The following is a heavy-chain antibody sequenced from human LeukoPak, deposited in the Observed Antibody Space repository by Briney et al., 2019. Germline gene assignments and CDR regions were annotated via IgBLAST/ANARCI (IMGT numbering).Heavy chain of an antibody. J-gene: IGHJ6*04. CDR2: INPSGGST. D-gene: IGHD6-19*01. V-gene: IGHV1-46*01. Sequence: GASVKVSCKASGYAFTSYYMHWVRQAPGQGLEWMGIINPSGGSTSYAQKFQGRVTMTRDMSTSTVYTELSSLRAEDTAVYYCARDNIIAVAALDVWGKGTTVTISS. CDR3: ARDNIIAVAALDV. CDR1: GYAFTSYY.